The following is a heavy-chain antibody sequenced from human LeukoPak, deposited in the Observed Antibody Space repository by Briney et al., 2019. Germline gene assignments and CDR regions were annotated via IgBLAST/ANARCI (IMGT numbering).Heavy chain of an antibody. J-gene: IGHJ5*02. V-gene: IGHV4-59*02. CDR3: ARGGYGYFTSRNYFDP. Sequence: SETLSLTCTVSGGSVSSFYWSWIRQPPGKRLEWIGYSYYSGSTNYNPSLKSRVTISIDTSKSQVSLNLKSVTAADTAVYYCARGGYGYFTSRNYFDPWGQGTLVIVSS. CDR2: SYYSGST. D-gene: IGHD5-18*01. CDR1: GGSVSSFY.